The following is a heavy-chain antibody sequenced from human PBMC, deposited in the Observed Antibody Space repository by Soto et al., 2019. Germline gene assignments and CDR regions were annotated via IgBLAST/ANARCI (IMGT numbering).Heavy chain of an antibody. D-gene: IGHD4-17*01. V-gene: IGHV4-31*03. Sequence: QVQLQESGPGLVKPSQTLSLTCTVSGGSISSDNYYWSWIRQHPGKGLEWIGHIYYSGSTYYNLSLKSRVTISVDTAKNQFSLKLSSVTAADTAVYYCARTNYDYGDRQIDYWGQGTLLTVSS. CDR1: GGSISSDNYY. CDR2: IYYSGST. J-gene: IGHJ4*02. CDR3: ARTNYDYGDRQIDY.